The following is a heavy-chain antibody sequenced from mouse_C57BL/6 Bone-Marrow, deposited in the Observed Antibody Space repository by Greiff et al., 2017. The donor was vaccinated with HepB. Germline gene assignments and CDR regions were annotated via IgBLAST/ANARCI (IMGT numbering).Heavy chain of an antibody. D-gene: IGHD1-1*01. V-gene: IGHV1-72*01. CDR2: IDPNSGGT. Sequence: QVQLQQPGAELVKPGASVKLSCKASGYTFTSYWMHWVKQRPGQGLEWIGRIDPNSGGTKYNEKFKSKATLTVDKPSSTAYMQLSSLTSEDSAVYYCASPGITTVSPYAMDYWGQGTSVTVSS. J-gene: IGHJ4*01. CDR3: ASPGITTVSPYAMDY. CDR1: GYTFTSYW.